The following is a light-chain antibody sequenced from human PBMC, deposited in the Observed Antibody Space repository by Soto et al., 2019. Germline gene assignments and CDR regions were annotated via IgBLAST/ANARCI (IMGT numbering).Light chain of an antibody. Sequence: QSALTQPPAASGSPGQSVTISCTGTSSDVGAYNYVSWYQQHPGKAPKLIIYEVNERPSGVPDRSSGSKSGNTASLTVSGLQAEDEADYFCSSYAGSHNVVFGGGTKLTVL. CDR2: EVN. CDR3: SSYAGSHNVV. J-gene: IGLJ2*01. CDR1: SSDVGAYNY. V-gene: IGLV2-8*01.